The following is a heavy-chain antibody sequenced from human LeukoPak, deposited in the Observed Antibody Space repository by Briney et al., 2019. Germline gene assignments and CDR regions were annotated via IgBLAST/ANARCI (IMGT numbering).Heavy chain of an antibody. Sequence: ASVKVSCKVSGYTLTELSMHWVRQAPGKGLEWMGGFDPEDGETIYAQKFQGGVTMTEDTSTDTAYMELSSLRSEDTAVYYCATVLEQWLPLGYWGQGTLVTVSS. J-gene: IGHJ4*02. CDR3: ATVLEQWLPLGY. V-gene: IGHV1-24*01. D-gene: IGHD6-19*01. CDR2: FDPEDGET. CDR1: GYTLTELS.